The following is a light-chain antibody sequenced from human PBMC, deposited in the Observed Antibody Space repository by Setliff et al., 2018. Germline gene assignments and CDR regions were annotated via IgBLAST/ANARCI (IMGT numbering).Light chain of an antibody. CDR2: AVS. Sequence: QSALAQPASVSGSPGQSITISCSGTSSDVGSYDLVSWYQQHPGKAPKLIIYAVSDRPSGVSNRFSGSKSGNTASLTISGLQTEDEADYYCNAYTGSSTYVFGTGTKVTVL. J-gene: IGLJ1*01. CDR3: NAYTGSSTYV. V-gene: IGLV2-14*03. CDR1: SSDVGSYDL.